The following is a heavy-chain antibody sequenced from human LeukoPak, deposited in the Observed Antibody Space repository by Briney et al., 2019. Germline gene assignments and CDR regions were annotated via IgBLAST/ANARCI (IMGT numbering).Heavy chain of an antibody. J-gene: IGHJ4*02. CDR1: GFTFSSYE. D-gene: IGHD3-9*01. V-gene: IGHV3-48*03. CDR2: ISSSGSTI. CDR3: ARDTADYDILTGYSLDY. Sequence: GGSLRLSCAASGFTFSSYEMNWVRQAPGKGLEWVSYISSSGSTIYYADSVKGRFTISRDNAKDSLYLQMNSLRAEDTAVYYCARDTADYDILTGYSLDYWGQGTLVTVSS.